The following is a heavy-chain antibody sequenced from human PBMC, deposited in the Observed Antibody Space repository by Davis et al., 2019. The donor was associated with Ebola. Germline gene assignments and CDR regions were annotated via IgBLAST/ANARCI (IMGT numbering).Heavy chain of an antibody. CDR3: ARDRIRDRSGNYHDAFDI. CDR2: ISSSGSTI. J-gene: IGHJ3*02. CDR1: GFTFSDYY. Sequence: GESLKISCAASGFTFSDYYMSWIRQAPGKGLEWVSYISSSGSTIYYADSVEGRFTISRDNAKNSLYLQMNSLRVEDTAVYYCARDRIRDRSGNYHDAFDIWGRGTMVTVSS. D-gene: IGHD1-26*01. V-gene: IGHV3-11*04.